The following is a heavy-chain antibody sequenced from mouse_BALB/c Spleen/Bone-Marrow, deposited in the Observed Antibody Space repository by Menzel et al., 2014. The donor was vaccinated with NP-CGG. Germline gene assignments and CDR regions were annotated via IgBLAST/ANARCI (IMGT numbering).Heavy chain of an antibody. Sequence: VQLQQSGAELVKPGASVKLSCTASGFNIKDTYMHWVKRRPEQGLEWIGRIDPANGNTKYDPKFQGKATITADTSSNTAYLQPSSLTSEDTAVYYCAMITTGAWFAYWGQGTLVTVSA. CDR1: GFNIKDTY. CDR3: AMITTGAWFAY. D-gene: IGHD2-4*01. CDR2: IDPANGNT. J-gene: IGHJ3*01. V-gene: IGHV14-3*02.